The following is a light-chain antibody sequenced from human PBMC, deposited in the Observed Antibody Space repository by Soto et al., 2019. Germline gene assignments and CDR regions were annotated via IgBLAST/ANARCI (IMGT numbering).Light chain of an antibody. Sequence: QSALTQPASVSGSPGQSITISCTGTSSDVGAYNSVSWYQQHPGKAPKLMIYVVSNRPSGVSNRFSGSKSGNTASLTISGLQAEDEADNYCSSYTSSSTLGFGGGTKLTVL. CDR2: VVS. CDR1: SSDVGAYNS. J-gene: IGLJ2*01. V-gene: IGLV2-14*01. CDR3: SSYTSSSTLG.